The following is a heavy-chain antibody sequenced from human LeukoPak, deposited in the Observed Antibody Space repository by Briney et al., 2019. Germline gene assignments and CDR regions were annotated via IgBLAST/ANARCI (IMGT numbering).Heavy chain of an antibody. CDR1: GGSISSSNW. J-gene: IGHJ3*02. V-gene: IGHV4-4*02. CDR2: IYHSGKT. CDR3: ARDGYSFYYDIIRGAFDI. Sequence: SETLSLTCAVSGGSISSSNWWSWVRQPPGKGLEWIGEIYHSGKTNYNPSFKSRVTISVDKPKNQFSLKLTSVTAADTAVYYCARDGYSFYYDIIRGAFDIWGQGTMVTVSS. D-gene: IGHD3-22*01.